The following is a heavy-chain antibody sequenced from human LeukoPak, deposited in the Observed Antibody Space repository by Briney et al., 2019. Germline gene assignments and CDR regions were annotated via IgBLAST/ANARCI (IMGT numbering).Heavy chain of an antibody. D-gene: IGHD3-10*01. J-gene: IGHJ4*02. Sequence: PSQTLSLTCTASGGSISSGGYYWSWIRQHPGKGLEWIGYIYYSGSTYYNPSLKSRVTISVDTSKNQFSLKLSSVTAADTAVYYGARDSEYYYGSGDARTLDYWGQGTLVTVSS. CDR1: GGSISSGGYY. CDR3: ARDSEYYYGSGDARTLDY. CDR2: IYYSGST. V-gene: IGHV4-31*03.